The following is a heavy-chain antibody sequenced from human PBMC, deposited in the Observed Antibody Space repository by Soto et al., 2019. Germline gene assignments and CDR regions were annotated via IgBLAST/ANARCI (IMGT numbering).Heavy chain of an antibody. Sequence: SSETLSLTCTVSGGSISSGGYYWSWIRQPPGKGLEWIGYIYYSGSTYYNPSLKSRVTISVDTSKNQFSLKLSSVTAADTAVYYCARDVLSPSRFLEWLLPGGWFDPWGQGTLVTVSS. CDR3: ARDVLSPSRFLEWLLPGGWFDP. CDR2: IYYSGST. CDR1: GGSISSGGYY. D-gene: IGHD3-3*01. J-gene: IGHJ5*02. V-gene: IGHV4-30-4*01.